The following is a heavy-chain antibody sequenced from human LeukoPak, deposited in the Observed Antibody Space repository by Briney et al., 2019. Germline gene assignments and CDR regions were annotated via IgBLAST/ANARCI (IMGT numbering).Heavy chain of an antibody. V-gene: IGHV3-23*01. CDR3: AKGGWRTGDGMNV. Sequence: GGSLRLSCAASGFTFSSYTQNWVRQAPGKGLEWVSALSGSGGGTYYADFVKGRFTISRDNSKNTLYLQMNSLRVDDTAVYYCAKGGWRTGDGMNVWGQGATVTVSS. D-gene: IGHD6-19*01. CDR2: LSGSGGGT. J-gene: IGHJ6*02. CDR1: GFTFSSYT.